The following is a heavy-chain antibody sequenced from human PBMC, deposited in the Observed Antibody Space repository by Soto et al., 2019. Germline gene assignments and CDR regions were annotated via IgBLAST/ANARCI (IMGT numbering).Heavy chain of an antibody. V-gene: IGHV4-59*01. CDR1: GGSISSYY. J-gene: IGHJ4*02. Sequence: TSETLSLTCTVSGGSISSYYWSWVRQPPGKGLEWIGYIHYSGSTNYNPSLKSRVTISVDTSKNQFSLKVSSVTAADTAVYYCARGNGYYIFWGQGALVTVSS. CDR3: ARGNGYYIF. D-gene: IGHD1-26*01. CDR2: IHYSGST.